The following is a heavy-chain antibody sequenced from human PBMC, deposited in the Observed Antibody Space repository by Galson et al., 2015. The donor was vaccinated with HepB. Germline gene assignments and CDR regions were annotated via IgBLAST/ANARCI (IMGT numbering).Heavy chain of an antibody. V-gene: IGHV3-23*01. CDR3: GVGVGHDY. J-gene: IGHJ4*02. CDR2: IGGTDGPA. D-gene: IGHD3-10*01. Sequence: SLRLSCAASGFTFSSRTMHWVRQAPGKGLEWVSGIGGTDGPAYYADSVKGRFTISRDNSQNTLDLHMASLRVEDTAVCYCGVGVGHDYWGQGTLVTVST. CDR1: GFTFSSRT.